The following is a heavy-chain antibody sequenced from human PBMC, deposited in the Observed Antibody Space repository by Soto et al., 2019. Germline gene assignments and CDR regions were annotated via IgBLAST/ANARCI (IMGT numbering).Heavy chain of an antibody. V-gene: IGHV3-23*01. CDR3: AKGMYDYGDYFDS. Sequence: EVQLLESGGGLVQPGGSLRLSCAASGFTFYNYDMNWVRQAPGKGLEWVSGISGSGGSTSYADSVNGRFTISKHNSKNTVYLQMSSLRAEDTAVYYCAKGMYDYGDYFDSWVRGTLVTVSS. CDR2: ISGSGGST. D-gene: IGHD4-17*01. J-gene: IGHJ4*02. CDR1: GFTFYNYD.